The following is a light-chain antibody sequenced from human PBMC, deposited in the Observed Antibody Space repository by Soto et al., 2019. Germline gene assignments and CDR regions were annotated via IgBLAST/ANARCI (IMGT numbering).Light chain of an antibody. Sequence: EIALTQSPGTLSLSPGERATLSCRASQSVSSSYLGWYQQKPGQAPRLLIYGASGRATGIPDRFSGSGSGTDFTLTISRLEPEDFAVYYCQQYRSSPPFTFGPGTKVDIK. CDR2: GAS. CDR1: QSVSSSY. V-gene: IGKV3-20*01. J-gene: IGKJ3*01. CDR3: QQYRSSPPFT.